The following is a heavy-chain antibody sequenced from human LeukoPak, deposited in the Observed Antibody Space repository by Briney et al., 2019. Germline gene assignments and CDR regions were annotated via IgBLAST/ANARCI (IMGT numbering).Heavy chain of an antibody. CDR2: IYSDGVT. Sequence: GGSLRLSCAASGFIVNSYAMSWVRQAPGKGLAWVSLIYSDGVTQYADSVKGRFTISRDSSKNTLYLQMNSLRDEDTAVYFCARDRAEGKTWVEFDPWGQGTLVTVSS. V-gene: IGHV3-66*02. J-gene: IGHJ5*02. CDR3: ARDRAEGKTWVEFDP. CDR1: GFIVNSYA.